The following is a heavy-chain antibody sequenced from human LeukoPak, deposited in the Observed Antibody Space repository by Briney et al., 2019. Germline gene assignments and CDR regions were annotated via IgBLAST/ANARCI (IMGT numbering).Heavy chain of an antibody. V-gene: IGHV4-38-2*02. D-gene: IGHD3-10*01. J-gene: IGHJ5*02. Sequence: PSETLSLTCTVSGYSISSGYYWGWIRQPPGKGLEWIESMYHSGSTYYNPSLKSRVTMSVDTSKNQFSLKLSSVTAADTAVYYCARLLGVIGWFDPWGQGTLVTVSS. CDR2: MYHSGST. CDR1: GYSISSGYY. CDR3: ARLLGVIGWFDP.